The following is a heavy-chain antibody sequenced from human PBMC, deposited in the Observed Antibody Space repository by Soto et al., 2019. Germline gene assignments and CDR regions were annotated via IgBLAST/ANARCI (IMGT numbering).Heavy chain of an antibody. CDR1: GGSISSSNW. D-gene: IGHD6-13*01. Sequence: QVQLQESGPGLVKPSGTLSLTCAVSGGSISSSNWWSWVRQPPGKGLEWIGEIYHSGSTNYNPSLKSXXTXSAXKSKNQFSLKLSSVTAADTAVYYCARDIAAAGGGYWGQGTLVTVSS. V-gene: IGHV4-4*02. CDR3: ARDIAAAGGGY. J-gene: IGHJ4*02. CDR2: IYHSGST.